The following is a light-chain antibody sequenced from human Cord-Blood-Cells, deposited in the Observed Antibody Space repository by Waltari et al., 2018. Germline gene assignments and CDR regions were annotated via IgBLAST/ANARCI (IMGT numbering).Light chain of an antibody. CDR2: DVS. J-gene: IGLJ2*01. CDR3: CSYAGSYVV. CDR1: SSDVRGYNY. V-gene: IGLV2-11*01. Sequence: QSALTQPRSVSGSPGQSVTISCTGTSSDVRGYNYVSWYQQHPGKAPKLMIYDVSKRPSGVPDRFSGSKSGTTASLTISGLQAEDEADYYCCSYAGSYVVFGGGTKLTV.